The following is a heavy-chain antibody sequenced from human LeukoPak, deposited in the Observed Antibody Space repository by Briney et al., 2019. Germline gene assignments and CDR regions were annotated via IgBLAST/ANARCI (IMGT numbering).Heavy chain of an antibody. CDR2: INPNSGGT. V-gene: IGHV1-2*02. CDR3: ARVRAFPVVPAAIHQPGYYYYYMDV. D-gene: IGHD2-2*01. CDR1: GYTFTGYY. J-gene: IGHJ6*03. Sequence: GASVKVSCKASGYTFTGYYMHWVRQAPGQGLEWMEWINPNSGGTNYAQKFQGRVTMTRDTSISTAYMELSRLRSDDTAVYYCARVRAFPVVPAAIHQPGYYYYYMDVWGKGTTVTVSS.